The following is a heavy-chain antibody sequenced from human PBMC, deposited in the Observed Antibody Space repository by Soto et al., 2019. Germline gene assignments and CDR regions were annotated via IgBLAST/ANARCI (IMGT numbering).Heavy chain of an antibody. Sequence: GGSLRLSCAASGFTFSSYGMHWVRQAPGKGLEWVAVIWYDGSNKYYADSVKGRFTISRDNSKNTLYLQMNSLRAEDTAVYYCARPAEGIQLWSPWYFDYWGQGTLVTVSS. D-gene: IGHD5-18*01. CDR1: GFTFSSYG. CDR2: IWYDGSNK. V-gene: IGHV3-33*01. CDR3: ARPAEGIQLWSPWYFDY. J-gene: IGHJ4*02.